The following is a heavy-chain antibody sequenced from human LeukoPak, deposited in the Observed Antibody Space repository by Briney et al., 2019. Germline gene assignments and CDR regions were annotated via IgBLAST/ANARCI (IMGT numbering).Heavy chain of an antibody. CDR2: IRQDGSEK. D-gene: IGHD6-25*01. CDR3: ARWGSELPDDAFDI. CDR1: GFTFSRYW. J-gene: IGHJ3*02. Sequence: EGSLRLSCAASGFTFSRYWMSWVRQAPGKGLEWVANIRQDGSEKHYLDSVKGRITISRDNAKNSLYLQMNSLRVEDTAVYFCARWGSELPDDAFDIWGQGTMVTVSS. V-gene: IGHV3-7*01.